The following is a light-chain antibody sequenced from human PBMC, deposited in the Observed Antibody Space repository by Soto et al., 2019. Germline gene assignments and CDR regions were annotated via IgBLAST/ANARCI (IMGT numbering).Light chain of an antibody. CDR3: QQSNSYHPT. Sequence: DIQMTQSPSSLSAFVGDRVTITCRASHSIAHYLAWFQQRPGKAPKSLIYTASKLQSGVPSRFSGSGPGSDFTLTISSLHPEDSATYYWQQSNSYHPTFGPGTRVEIK. J-gene: IGKJ3*01. CDR1: HSIAHY. CDR2: TAS. V-gene: IGKV1-16*01.